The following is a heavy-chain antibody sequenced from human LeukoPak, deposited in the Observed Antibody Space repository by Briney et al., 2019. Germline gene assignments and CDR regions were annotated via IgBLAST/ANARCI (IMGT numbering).Heavy chain of an antibody. V-gene: IGHV4-34*01. Sequence: PSETLSLTCAVYGGSFSGYYWSWIRQPPGKGLEWIGEINHSGSTNYNPSLKSRVTISVDTSKNQFSLKLSSVTAADTAVYYCARGRRYYDSSGYFHFDYWGQGTLVTVSS. CDR2: INHSGST. J-gene: IGHJ4*02. CDR1: GGSFSGYY. D-gene: IGHD3-22*01. CDR3: ARGRRYYDSSGYFHFDY.